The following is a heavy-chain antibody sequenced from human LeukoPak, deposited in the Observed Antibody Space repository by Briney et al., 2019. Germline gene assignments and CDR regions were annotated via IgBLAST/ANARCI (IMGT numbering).Heavy chain of an antibody. CDR1: GGSISSYY. D-gene: IGHD3-3*01. V-gene: IGHV4-59*01. J-gene: IGHJ3*02. CDR3: ARGRNFWSGYRLDDAFDI. Sequence: SETLSLTCTVSGGSISSYYWSWIRQPPGKGLEWIGCIYYSGSTNYNPSLKSRVTISVDTSKNQFSLKLSSVTAADTAVYYCARGRNFWSGYRLDDAFDIWGQGTMVTVSS. CDR2: IYYSGST.